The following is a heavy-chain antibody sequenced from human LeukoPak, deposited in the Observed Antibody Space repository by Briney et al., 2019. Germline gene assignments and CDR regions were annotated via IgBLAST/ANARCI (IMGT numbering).Heavy chain of an antibody. CDR1: GFTLSSYA. J-gene: IGHJ4*02. V-gene: IGHV3-23*01. CDR3: AKDRIGDGYNFGYFDY. CDR2: ISGSGIAT. D-gene: IGHD5-24*01. Sequence: PWGSPRISCAASGFTLSSYAMSWVRQAPGKGLEWVSAISGSGIATYYADSVKGRFTISRDNSKNTLYLQMNSLRAEDTAVYYCAKDRIGDGYNFGYFDYWGQGTLVTVSS.